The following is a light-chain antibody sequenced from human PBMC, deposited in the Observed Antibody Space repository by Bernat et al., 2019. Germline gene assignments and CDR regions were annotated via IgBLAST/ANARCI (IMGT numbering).Light chain of an antibody. Sequence: QSAPTQPASVSGSPEQSITISCTGTSSDVGGYNYVSWYQQHPGKAPKLMIYDVSDRPSGVSNRFSGSKSGNTASLTISGLQAEDEADYYCSSYTSSSTLVFGGGTKLTVL. CDR3: SSYTSSSTLV. CDR2: DVS. V-gene: IGLV2-14*03. CDR1: SSDVGGYNY. J-gene: IGLJ3*02.